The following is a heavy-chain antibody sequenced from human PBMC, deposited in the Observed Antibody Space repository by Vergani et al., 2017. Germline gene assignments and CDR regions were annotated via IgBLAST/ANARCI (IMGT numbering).Heavy chain of an antibody. D-gene: IGHD1-26*01. V-gene: IGHV1-46*01. CDR2: INPSGGST. J-gene: IGHJ4*02. CDR3: AKSSGSYDRVRN. Sequence: QVQLVQSGAEVKKPGASVKVSCKASGYTFTSYYMHWVRQAPGQGLEWMGIINPSGGSTSYAQKFKGRVTMTRDTSTSTVYMELSSLRAEETAVYYCAKSSGSYDRVRNWGQGTLVTVSS. CDR1: GYTFTSYY.